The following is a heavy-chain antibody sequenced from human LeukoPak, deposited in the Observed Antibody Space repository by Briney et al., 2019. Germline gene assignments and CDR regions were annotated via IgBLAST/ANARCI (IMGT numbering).Heavy chain of an antibody. CDR2: INPNSGGT. Sequence: ASVKVSCKASGYTFTGYYMHWVRQAPGQGLERMGWINPNSGGTNYAQKFQGRVTISADKSISTAYLQWSSLKASDTAMYYCARFRGGVVTAALDYWGQGTLVTVSS. D-gene: IGHD2-21*02. CDR3: ARFRGGVVTAALDY. CDR1: GYTFTGYY. J-gene: IGHJ4*02. V-gene: IGHV1-2*02.